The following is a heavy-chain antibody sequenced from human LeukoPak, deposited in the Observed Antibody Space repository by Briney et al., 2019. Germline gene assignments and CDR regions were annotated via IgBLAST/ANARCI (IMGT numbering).Heavy chain of an antibody. V-gene: IGHV1-69*05. CDR1: GGTFSSYA. J-gene: IGHJ4*02. CDR2: IVPIFGTA. D-gene: IGHD2-2*01. CDR3: ATHCSTSCYLFDY. Sequence: GSSVKVSCKASGGTFSSYAISWVRQAPGQGLEWMGRIVPIFGTANYAQKFQGRVTITTDESTSTAYMELSSLRSEDTAVYYCATHCSTSCYLFDYWGQGTLVTVSS.